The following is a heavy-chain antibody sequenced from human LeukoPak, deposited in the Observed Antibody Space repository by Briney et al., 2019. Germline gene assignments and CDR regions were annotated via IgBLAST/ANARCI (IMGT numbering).Heavy chain of an antibody. J-gene: IGHJ6*02. CDR3: ARESYGDYPIGDYYYGMDV. D-gene: IGHD4-17*01. V-gene: IGHV3-21*01. CDR2: ISSSSSYI. CDR1: GFTFSSYS. Sequence: GGSLRLSCAASGFTFSSYSMSWVRQAPGKGLEWVSSISSSSSYIYYADSVKGRFTISRDNAKNSLYLRMNSLRAEDTAVYYCARESYGDYPIGDYYYGMDVWGQGTTVTVSS.